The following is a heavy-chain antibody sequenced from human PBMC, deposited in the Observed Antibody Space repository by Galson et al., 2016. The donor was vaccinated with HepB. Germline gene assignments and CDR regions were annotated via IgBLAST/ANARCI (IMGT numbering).Heavy chain of an antibody. J-gene: IGHJ1*01. Sequence: SVKVSCKASGGTFSSYAISWVRQAPGQGLEWMGGIIPIFGTVNYAQKFQGRLTTTADESTSTAYMELSSLRSEDTAVNYCARWDADKSEYFQHWGQGTLVTVSS. V-gene: IGHV1-69*13. D-gene: IGHD1-26*01. CDR3: ARWDADKSEYFQH. CDR1: GGTFSSYA. CDR2: IIPIFGTV.